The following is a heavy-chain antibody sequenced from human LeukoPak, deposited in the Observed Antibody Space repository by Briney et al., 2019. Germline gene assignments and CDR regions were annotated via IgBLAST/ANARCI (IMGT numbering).Heavy chain of an antibody. V-gene: IGHV4-34*01. CDR1: GGSFSGYY. CDR2: ISYSVSA. D-gene: IGHD1-14*01. J-gene: IGHJ5*02. CDR3: VRHEHNPQFDP. Sequence: PSETLSLTCAVYGGSFSGYYWSWIRQPPGKGQEWIGSISYSVSAHYYPSLKSRVTISIDTSKNQFSLKLSPVTAADTAVYYCVRHEHNPQFDPWGQGTLVTVSS.